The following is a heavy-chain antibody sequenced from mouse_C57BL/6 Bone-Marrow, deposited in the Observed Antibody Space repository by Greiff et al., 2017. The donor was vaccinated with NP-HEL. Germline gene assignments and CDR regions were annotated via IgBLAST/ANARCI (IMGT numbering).Heavy chain of an antibody. CDR2: IYPSDSET. D-gene: IGHD3-2*02. CDR1: GYTFTSYW. CDR3: ASYRLPRGLDY. J-gene: IGHJ2*01. Sequence: QVQLKQPGAELVRPGSSVKLSCKASGYTFTSYWMDWVKQRPGQGLEWIGNIYPSDSETHYNQKFKDKATLTVDKSSSTASMQLSSLTSEDAAVYYCASYRLPRGLDYWGKGTTVTVSS. V-gene: IGHV1-61*01.